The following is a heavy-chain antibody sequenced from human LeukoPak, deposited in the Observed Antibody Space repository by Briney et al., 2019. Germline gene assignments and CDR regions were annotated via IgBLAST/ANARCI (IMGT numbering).Heavy chain of an antibody. CDR1: GYTFTGYY. CDR3: ARNRGYCSGGSCYSPLWFDP. J-gene: IGHJ5*02. CDR2: INPNSGGT. V-gene: IGHV1-2*02. Sequence: ALVKVSCKASGYTFTGYYMHWVRQAPGQGLEWMGWINPNSGGTNYAQKFQGRVTMTRDTSISTAYMELSRLRSDDTAVYYCARNRGYCSGGSCYSPLWFDPWGQGTLVTVSS. D-gene: IGHD2-15*01.